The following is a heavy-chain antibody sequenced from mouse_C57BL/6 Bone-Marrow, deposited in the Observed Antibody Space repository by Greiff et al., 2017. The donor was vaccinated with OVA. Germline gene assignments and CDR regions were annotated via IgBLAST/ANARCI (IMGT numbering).Heavy chain of an antibody. CDR1: GYTFTSYW. J-gene: IGHJ1*03. CDR3: ARDYYGSPWYFDV. V-gene: IGHV1-72*01. CDR2: IDPNSGGT. Sequence: QVHVKQSGAELVKPGASVKLSCKASGYTFTSYWMHWVKQRPGRGLEWIGRIDPNSGGTKYNEKFKSKATLTVDKPSSTAYMQLSSLTSEDSAVYYCARDYYGSPWYFDVWGTGTTVTVSS. D-gene: IGHD1-1*01.